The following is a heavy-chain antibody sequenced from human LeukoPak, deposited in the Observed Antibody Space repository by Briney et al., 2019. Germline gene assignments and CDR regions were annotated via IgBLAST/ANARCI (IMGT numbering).Heavy chain of an antibody. Sequence: PGGSLRLSCAASGFTFSSYWMSWVRQAPGKGLDSVANIKQDGSEKYYADSVKGRFTISRDNAKNSLYLQMNSLRAEDTAVYYCARVRGGYCSSTSCSHGMDYWGQGTLVTVSS. V-gene: IGHV3-7*01. CDR1: GFTFSSYW. CDR2: IKQDGSEK. J-gene: IGHJ4*02. D-gene: IGHD2-2*01. CDR3: ARVRGGYCSSTSCSHGMDY.